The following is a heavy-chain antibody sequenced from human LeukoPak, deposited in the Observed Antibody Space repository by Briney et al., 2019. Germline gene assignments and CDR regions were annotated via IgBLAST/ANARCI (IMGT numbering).Heavy chain of an antibody. D-gene: IGHD1-7*01. V-gene: IGHV4-38-2*02. CDR1: GYSISSGYY. CDR2: IYHSGST. J-gene: IGHJ4*02. CDR3: ARDYNWNFQSAFDY. Sequence: SETLSLTCTVSGYSISSGYYWGWIRQPPGKGLEWIGSIYHSGSTYYNPSLKSRVTISVDTSKNQFSLKLSSATAADTAVYYCARDYNWNFQSAFDYWGQGTLVTVSS.